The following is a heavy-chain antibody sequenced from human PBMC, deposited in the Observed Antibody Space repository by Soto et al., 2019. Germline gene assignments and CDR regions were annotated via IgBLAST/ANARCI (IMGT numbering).Heavy chain of an antibody. D-gene: IGHD3-10*01. CDR3: AGDPRLLWFGSYGMDV. CDR1: GYTFTSYA. V-gene: IGHV1-3*01. Sequence: QVQLVQSGAEVKKPGASVKVSCKASGYTFTSYAMHWVRQAPGQRLEWMGWINAGNGNTKYSQKFQGRVTITRDTTARTAYMELSSLRSEDTAVYYCAGDPRLLWFGSYGMDVWGQGTTVTVSS. J-gene: IGHJ6*02. CDR2: INAGNGNT.